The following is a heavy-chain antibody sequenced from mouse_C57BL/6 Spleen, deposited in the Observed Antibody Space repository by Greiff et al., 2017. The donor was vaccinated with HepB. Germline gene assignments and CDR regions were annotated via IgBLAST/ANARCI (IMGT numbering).Heavy chain of an antibody. CDR1: GYTFTSYG. V-gene: IGHV1-81*01. CDR3: ARRGYGSFYAMDY. Sequence: VKLVESGAELARPGASVKLSCKASGYTFTSYGISWVKQRTGQGLEWIGEIYPRSGNTYYNEKFKGKATLTADKSSSTAYMELRSLTSEDSAVYFCARRGYGSFYAMDYWGQGTSVTVSS. D-gene: IGHD1-1*01. CDR2: IYPRSGNT. J-gene: IGHJ4*01.